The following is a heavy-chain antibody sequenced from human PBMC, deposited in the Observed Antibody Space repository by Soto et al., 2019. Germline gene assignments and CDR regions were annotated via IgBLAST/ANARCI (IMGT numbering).Heavy chain of an antibody. Sequence: PGGSLRLSCAASGFTFSNAWMSWVRQAPGKGLEWVGRIKSKTDGGTTDYAAPVKGRFTISRDDSKNTLYLQMNSLKTEDTAVYYCTTAWYYYDSSGYYMGDGVDYWGQGTLVTVSS. V-gene: IGHV3-15*01. J-gene: IGHJ4*02. D-gene: IGHD3-22*01. CDR1: GFTFSNAW. CDR2: IKSKTDGGTT. CDR3: TTAWYYYDSSGYYMGDGVDY.